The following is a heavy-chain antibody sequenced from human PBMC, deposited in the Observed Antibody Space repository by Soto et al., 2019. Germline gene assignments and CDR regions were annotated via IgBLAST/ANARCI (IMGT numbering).Heavy chain of an antibody. CDR2: IYHSGST. D-gene: IGHD3-3*01. CDR1: GGSISSSNW. CDR3: AGPRTIFGVVIPFHY. J-gene: IGHJ4*02. Sequence: SETLSLTCAVSGGSISSSNWWSWVRQPPGKGLEWIGEIYHSGSTNYNPSLKSRVTISVDKSKNQFSLKLSSVTAADTAVYYCAGPRTIFGVVIPFHYWGQGTLVTVSS. V-gene: IGHV4-4*02.